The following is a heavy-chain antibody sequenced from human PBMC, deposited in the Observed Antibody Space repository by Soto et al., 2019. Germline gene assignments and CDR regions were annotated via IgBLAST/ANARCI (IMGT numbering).Heavy chain of an antibody. D-gene: IGHD3-22*01. CDR3: PYSLRRITMIVVVIEPWFDP. Sequence: ASVKVSCKASGGAFSSYAISWVRQAPGQGLEWMGGIIPIFGTANYAQKFQGRVTITADKSTSTAYMELSSLRSEDTAVYYFPYSLRRITMIVVVIEPWFDPCGQGTMVTVSS. J-gene: IGHJ5*02. CDR1: GGAFSSYA. V-gene: IGHV1-69*06. CDR2: IIPIFGTA.